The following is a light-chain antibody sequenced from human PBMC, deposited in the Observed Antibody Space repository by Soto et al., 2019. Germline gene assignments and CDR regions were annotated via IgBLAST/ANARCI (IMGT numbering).Light chain of an antibody. Sequence: QSVLTQAPSVSGAPGQRVTISCTGSSSNIGAGYDVHWYQQLPGTAPKLLIYGNSNRPSGVPDRFSGSKSGTSASLAITGLHAEDEADYYCQSSDSNLSGRVFGTGTKVTVL. CDR1: SSNIGAGYD. CDR3: QSSDSNLSGRV. V-gene: IGLV1-40*01. CDR2: GNS. J-gene: IGLJ1*01.